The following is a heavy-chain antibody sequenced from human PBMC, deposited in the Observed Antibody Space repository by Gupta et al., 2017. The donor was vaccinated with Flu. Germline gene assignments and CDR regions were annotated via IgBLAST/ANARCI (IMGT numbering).Heavy chain of an antibody. V-gene: IGHV4-34*01. CDR3: ARIIAVAGQSY. CDR2: INHSGST. Sequence: AVYGGSFSGYYWSWIRQPPGKGLEWIGEINHSGSTNYNPSLKSRVTISVDTSKNQFSLKLSSVTAADTAVYYCARIIAVAGQSYWGQGTLVTVSS. D-gene: IGHD6-19*01. J-gene: IGHJ4*02. CDR1: GGSFSGYY.